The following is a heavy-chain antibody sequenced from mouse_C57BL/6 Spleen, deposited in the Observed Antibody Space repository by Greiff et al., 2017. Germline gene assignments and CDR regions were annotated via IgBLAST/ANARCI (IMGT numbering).Heavy chain of an antibody. CDR1: GFTFTDYY. CDR3: ARYTFYYAMDY. CDR2: IRNKANGYTT. V-gene: IGHV7-3*01. Sequence: EVKLMESGGGLVQPGGSLSLSCAASGFTFTDYYMSWVRQPPGKALEWLGFIRNKANGYTTEYSASVKGQFTISRDNSQSILYIQMNALRAEDSATYYCARYTFYYAMDYWGQGTSVTVSS. J-gene: IGHJ4*01.